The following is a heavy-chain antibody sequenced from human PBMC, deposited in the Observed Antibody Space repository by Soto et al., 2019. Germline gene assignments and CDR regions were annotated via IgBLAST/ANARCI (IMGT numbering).Heavy chain of an antibody. CDR3: AKGGSGSYSNAFDI. Sequence: TCTVADGSIGGSSYYWGWISQPPGKGLEWIGSIYYSGSTYYNPSLKGRVTISVDTSKNQFSLKLSSVTAADTAVYYCAKGGSGSYSNAFDIWGQGTMVTVSS. V-gene: IGHV4-39*01. CDR2: IYYSGST. J-gene: IGHJ3*02. D-gene: IGHD3-10*01. CDR1: DGSIGGSSYY.